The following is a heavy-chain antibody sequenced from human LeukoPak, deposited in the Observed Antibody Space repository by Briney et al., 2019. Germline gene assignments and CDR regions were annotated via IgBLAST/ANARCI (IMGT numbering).Heavy chain of an antibody. CDR2: IISKTEGGTT. D-gene: IGHD1-26*01. Sequence: NPGGSLRLSCAASGFTFSKAWMSWVRQAPGKGLEWVGRIISKTEGGTTNYAAPVNGRFAISRDDSKNTLYLQMNGLKTEDTAVYYCTTAGTTTTRFVDYWGQGTLVTAST. J-gene: IGHJ4*02. CDR1: GFTFSKAW. V-gene: IGHV3-15*01. CDR3: TTAGTTTTRFVDY.